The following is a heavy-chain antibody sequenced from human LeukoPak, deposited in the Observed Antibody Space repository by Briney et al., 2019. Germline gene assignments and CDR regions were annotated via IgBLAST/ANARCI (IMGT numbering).Heavy chain of an antibody. J-gene: IGHJ3*02. CDR1: GGSFSFYY. V-gene: IGHV4-34*01. D-gene: IGHD4-17*01. CDR2: INHSGST. Sequence: PSETLSLTCAVYGGSFSFYYWSWIRQTPEKGLEWIGEINHSGSTNYNPSLKSRVTFSVDTSKNQFSLKVDSLTAADTAVYYCARRNYGDSDDAFDIWGQGTMVTVSS. CDR3: ARRNYGDSDDAFDI.